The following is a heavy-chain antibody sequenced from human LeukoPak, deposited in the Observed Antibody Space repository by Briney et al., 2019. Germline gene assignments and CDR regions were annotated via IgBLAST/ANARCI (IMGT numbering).Heavy chain of an antibody. CDR3: AKARTLWFGELLSPEYYFDY. Sequence: GGSLRLSCAASGFTFSSYAMSWVRQAPGKGLEWVSAISGSGGSTYYADSVKGRFTISRDNSKNTLYLQMNSLRAEDTAVYYCAKARTLWFGELLSPEYYFDYWGQGTLVTVSS. J-gene: IGHJ4*02. V-gene: IGHV3-23*01. CDR2: ISGSGGST. CDR1: GFTFSSYA. D-gene: IGHD3-10*01.